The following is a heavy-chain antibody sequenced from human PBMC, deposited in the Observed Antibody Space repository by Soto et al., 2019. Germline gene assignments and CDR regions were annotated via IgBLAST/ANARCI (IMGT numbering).Heavy chain of an antibody. D-gene: IGHD5-12*01. CDR3: EARGYSGYVNDAFDI. V-gene: IGHV3-23*01. Sequence: GGSLRLSCAASGFTFSSYAMSWVRQAPGKGLEWVSAISGSGGSTYYADSVKGRFTISRDNSKNTRYLQMNSLRAEDTAVYYCEARGYSGYVNDAFDIWGQGTMVTVSS. CDR2: ISGSGGST. J-gene: IGHJ3*02. CDR1: GFTFSSYA.